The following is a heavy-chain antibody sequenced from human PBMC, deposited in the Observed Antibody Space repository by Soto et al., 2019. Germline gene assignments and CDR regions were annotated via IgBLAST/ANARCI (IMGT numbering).Heavy chain of an antibody. V-gene: IGHV4-31*02. CDR3: ATGIVLIPTPSYYYYVMAV. J-gene: IGHJ6*04. Sequence: SGIRKNPGKGLEWIGYIYYSGSTYYTPSLKSRVTIAVDTSKNQFPLTLSSVTAADTAVYYCATGIVLIPTPSYYYYVMAVWGKGTTVPGSS. CDR2: IYYSGST. D-gene: IGHD2-8*01.